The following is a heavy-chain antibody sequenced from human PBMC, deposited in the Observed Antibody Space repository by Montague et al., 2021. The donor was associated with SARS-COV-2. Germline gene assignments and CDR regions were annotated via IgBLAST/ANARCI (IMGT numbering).Heavy chain of an antibody. CDR2: NYYRGST. D-gene: IGHD6-19*01. CDR1: GGSISSSSYS. CDR3: ATQEDPSGWIPGPFDF. V-gene: IGHV4-39*01. Sequence: SETLSLTCTVSGGSISSSSYSWAWIRQPPGKGLEWIGSNYYRGSTYYNPSLKSRVFISVDTSKNQLSLTLTSVTAADTAVYYCATQEDPSGWIPGPFDFWGQGTLLSVSS. J-gene: IGHJ4*02.